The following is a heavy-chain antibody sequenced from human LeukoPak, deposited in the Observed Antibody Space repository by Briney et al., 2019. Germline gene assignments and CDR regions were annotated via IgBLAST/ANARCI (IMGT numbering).Heavy chain of an antibody. CDR1: GFTFSSYS. V-gene: IGHV3-21*01. CDR2: ISSSSSYI. Sequence: GGSLRLSCAASGFTFSSYSMNWVRQAPGKGLEWVSSISSSSSYIYYADSVKGRFTISRDNAKNSLYLQMSSLRAEDTAVYYLAREIAAVGTVYYYYYMDVGGKGTTVPVSS. D-gene: IGHD6-13*01. CDR3: AREIAAVGTVYYYYYMDV. J-gene: IGHJ6*03.